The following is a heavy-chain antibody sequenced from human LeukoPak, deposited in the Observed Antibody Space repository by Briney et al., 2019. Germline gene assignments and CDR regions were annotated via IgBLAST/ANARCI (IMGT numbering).Heavy chain of an antibody. V-gene: IGHV3-23*01. CDR1: GFLLRSYA. CDR2: INCSGGCT. Sequence: WGSLRLPFAGPGFLLRSYAMSLVRQAPGKGLEWVANINCSGGCTYYADSVKGRFTISRDNSKNSVYLQMNSLRAEDTSVYYCAKDRSCINDVCHGGFDYWGQGTLVTVSS. J-gene: IGHJ4*02. D-gene: IGHD2-8*01. CDR3: AKDRSCINDVCHGGFDY.